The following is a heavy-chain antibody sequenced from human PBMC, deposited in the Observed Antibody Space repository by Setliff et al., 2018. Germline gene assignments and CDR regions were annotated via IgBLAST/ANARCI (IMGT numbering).Heavy chain of an antibody. D-gene: IGHD2-15*01. CDR1: GYTFSAYD. Sequence: ASVKVSCKASGYTFSAYDFNWVRQAPGQGLEWVGSMSPQSDNTVYAQKFLGRVTMTKNTSISTAYMELSSLRSEDTAVYYRARGQPPTPRPYFYHMDVWGKGTTVTVSS. V-gene: IGHV1-8*02. CDR3: ARGQPPTPRPYFYHMDV. J-gene: IGHJ6*03. CDR2: MSPQSDNT.